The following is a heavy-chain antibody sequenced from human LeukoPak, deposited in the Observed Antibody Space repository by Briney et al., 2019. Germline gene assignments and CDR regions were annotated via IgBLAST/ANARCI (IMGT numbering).Heavy chain of an antibody. V-gene: IGHV3-7*03. CDR1: GFTFSSYW. D-gene: IGHD3-22*01. Sequence: GGSLRLSCAASGFTFSSYWMSWVRQAPEKGLEWVANIKEDGSKKYYVDSVKGRFTISRDNAKNSLYLQMNSLRAEDTALYYCARGRDSRIAASDYWGQGTLVTVSS. J-gene: IGHJ4*02. CDR2: IKEDGSKK. CDR3: ARGRDSRIAASDY.